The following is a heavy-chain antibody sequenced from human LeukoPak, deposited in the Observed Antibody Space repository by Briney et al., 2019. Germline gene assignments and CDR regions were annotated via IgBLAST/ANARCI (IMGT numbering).Heavy chain of an antibody. CDR3: ARWDYGDYEAPS. J-gene: IGHJ5*02. Sequence: TSETLSLTCTVSGYSISSGYYWGWIRQPPGKGLEWIGSIYHSGSTYYNPSLKSRVTISVDTSKNQFSLKLSSVTAADTAVYYCARWDYGDYEAPSWGQGTLVTVSS. D-gene: IGHD4-17*01. CDR1: GYSISSGYY. V-gene: IGHV4-38-2*02. CDR2: IYHSGST.